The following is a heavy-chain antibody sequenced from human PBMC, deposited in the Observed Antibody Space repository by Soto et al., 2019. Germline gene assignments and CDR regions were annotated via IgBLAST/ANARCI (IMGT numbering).Heavy chain of an antibody. Sequence: EVQLLESGGGLVQPGGALRLSCAASGFTFSSYAMSWVRQAPGKGLEWVSGISDSGDSTYYADSVKGRFTISRDNSKNTLYLQMNSLRAEDTAVYYCAKGRMVRGVIITWDLVGADYWGQGPLVTVSS. J-gene: IGHJ4*02. V-gene: IGHV3-23*01. CDR3: AKGRMVRGVIITWDLVGADY. D-gene: IGHD3-10*01. CDR2: ISDSGDST. CDR1: GFTFSSYA.